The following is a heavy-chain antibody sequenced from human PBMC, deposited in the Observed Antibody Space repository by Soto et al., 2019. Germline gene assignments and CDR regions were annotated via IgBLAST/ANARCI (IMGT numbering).Heavy chain of an antibody. CDR1: GVSLPSYA. CDR3: ARASGFSATRGYFDF. Sequence: GGSLRLSCAISGVSLPSYAMHWVRQATGKGLEWVAVISYDGTNKHYADSVKDRFTISRDNSKNTLYLRMTSLRPDDTAVYYCARASGFSATRGYFDFWGQGTPVTVSS. CDR2: ISYDGTNK. V-gene: IGHV3-30-3*01. J-gene: IGHJ4*02. D-gene: IGHD3-10*01.